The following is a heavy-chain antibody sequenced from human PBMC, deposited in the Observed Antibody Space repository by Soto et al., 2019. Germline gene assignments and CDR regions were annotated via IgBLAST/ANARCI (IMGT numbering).Heavy chain of an antibody. J-gene: IGHJ5*02. CDR1: GDSVSSNSAA. D-gene: IGHD4-4*01. V-gene: IGHV6-1*01. CDR3: ARYNDHSIFSSWFDP. Sequence: SQTLALTCAISGDSVSSNSAAWNWIRQSPSRGLEWLGRTYYRSKWNNDYAVSVKSRIIINPDTSKNQFSLQLNSVTPEDTAVYYCARYNDHSIFSSWFDPWGLGTLVTVSS. CDR2: TYYRSKWNN.